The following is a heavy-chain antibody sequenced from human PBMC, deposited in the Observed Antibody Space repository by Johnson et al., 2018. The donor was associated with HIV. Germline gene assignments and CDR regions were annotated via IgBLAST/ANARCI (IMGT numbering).Heavy chain of an antibody. V-gene: IGHV3-15*01. J-gene: IGHJ3*02. CDR1: GFTFSNAW. Sequence: VQLVESGGGLVKPGGSLRLSCAASGFTFSNAWMSWVRQAPGKGLEWVGRIKSKTDGGTTDYAAPVKGRFTISRDDSKNTLYLQMNSLKTEDTAVYYCTTVKVLRITICGVAYGRVHDAFDIWCQGTMVTVSS. D-gene: IGHD3-3*01. CDR3: TTVKVLRITICGVAYGRVHDAFDI. CDR2: IKSKTDGGTT.